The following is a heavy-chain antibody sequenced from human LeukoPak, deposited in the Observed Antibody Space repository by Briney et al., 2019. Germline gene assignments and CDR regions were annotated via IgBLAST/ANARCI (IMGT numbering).Heavy chain of an antibody. J-gene: IGHJ3*02. CDR1: GFTFSDYY. CDR3: AKDERDGGFGESATPHDAFDI. CDR2: ISGSGGST. V-gene: IGHV3-23*01. Sequence: PGGSLRLSCAASGFTFSDYYMSWIRQAPGKGLEWVSAISGSGGSTYYADSVKGRFTISRDNSKNTLYLQMNSLRAEDTAVYYCAKDERDGGFGESATPHDAFDIWGQGTMVTVSS. D-gene: IGHD3-10*01.